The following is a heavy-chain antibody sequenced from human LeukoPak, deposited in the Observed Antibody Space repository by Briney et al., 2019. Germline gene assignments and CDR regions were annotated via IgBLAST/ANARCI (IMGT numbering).Heavy chain of an antibody. J-gene: IGHJ4*02. Sequence: PSETLSLTCTVSGYSISSGYYWGWIRQPPGKGLEWIGNIYHDGSTYYSPSLKSRVTISVDTSKNQFSLKLSSVTAADTAVYYCARVPTVTFFDYWGQGTLVTVSS. CDR3: ARVPTVTFFDY. V-gene: IGHV4-38-2*02. D-gene: IGHD4-17*01. CDR2: IYHDGST. CDR1: GYSISSGYY.